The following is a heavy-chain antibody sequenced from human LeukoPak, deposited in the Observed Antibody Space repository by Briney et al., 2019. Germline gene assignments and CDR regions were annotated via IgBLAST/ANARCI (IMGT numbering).Heavy chain of an antibody. CDR3: AKGGYSSSWHEDYFDY. D-gene: IGHD6-13*01. CDR2: INWNGGST. Sequence: GGSLRLSCAASGFTLDDYGMSWVRQAPGKGLEWVSGINWNGGSTGYADSVKGRFTISRDNAKNSLYLQMNSLRAEDMALYYCAKGGYSSSWHEDYFDYWGQGTLVTVSS. V-gene: IGHV3-20*04. J-gene: IGHJ4*02. CDR1: GFTLDDYG.